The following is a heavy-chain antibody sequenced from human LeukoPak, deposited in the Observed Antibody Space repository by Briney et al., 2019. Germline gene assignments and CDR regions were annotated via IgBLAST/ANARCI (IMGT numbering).Heavy chain of an antibody. Sequence: GRSLRLSCAASGFTFSSYAMHWVRQAPGKGLEWVAVISYDGSNKYYADSVKGRFTISRDNSKNTLYLQMNSLRAKDTAVYYCARERVYCSSTSCQGYYGMDVWGQGTTVTVSS. V-gene: IGHV3-30-3*01. CDR1: GFTFSSYA. J-gene: IGHJ6*02. CDR3: ARERVYCSSTSCQGYYGMDV. CDR2: ISYDGSNK. D-gene: IGHD2-2*01.